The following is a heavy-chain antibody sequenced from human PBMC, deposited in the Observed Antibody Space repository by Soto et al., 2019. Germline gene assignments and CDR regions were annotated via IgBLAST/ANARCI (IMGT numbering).Heavy chain of an antibody. CDR2: IYWDDDK. D-gene: IGHD3-10*01. V-gene: IGHV2-5*02. CDR1: GFSLSTSGVG. Sequence: QITLKESGPTLVKPTQTLTLTCTFSGFSLSTSGVGVGWIRQPPGMALEWLALIYWDDDKRYSPSLKSRLTITKDTSKNQVVLTMTHMDPVDTATYYCARGGWTTYYSPFFDYWGQGTLVTLSS. J-gene: IGHJ4*02. CDR3: ARGGWTTYYSPFFDY.